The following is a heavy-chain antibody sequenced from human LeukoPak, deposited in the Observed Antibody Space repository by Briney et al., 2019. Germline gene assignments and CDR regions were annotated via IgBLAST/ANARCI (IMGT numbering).Heavy chain of an antibody. D-gene: IGHD3-10*01. J-gene: IGHJ4*02. Sequence: PSETLSLTCAVYGGSFSGYYWSWIRQPPGKGLEWIGEINHSGSTNYNPSLKSRATISVDTSKNQFSLKLSSVTAADTAVYYCARRTRHYYGSGSYSSYPYFDYWGQGTLVTVSS. CDR3: ARRTRHYYGSGSYSSYPYFDY. CDR2: INHSGST. V-gene: IGHV4-34*01. CDR1: GGSFSGYY.